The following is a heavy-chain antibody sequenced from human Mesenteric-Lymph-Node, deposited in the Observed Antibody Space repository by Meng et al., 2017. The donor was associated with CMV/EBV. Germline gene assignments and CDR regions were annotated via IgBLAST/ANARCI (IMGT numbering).Heavy chain of an antibody. Sequence: GESLKISCAASGFTFRTYAMSWVRQAPGKGLEWVSLINWNSYTTFYADSVKGRFSISRDNSKNSLYLQMNSLRTEDIGLYYCAREVTSSRRGRGVGFDPWGQGTLVTVSS. CDR3: AREVTSSRRGRGVGFDP. D-gene: IGHD3-10*01. CDR1: GFTFRTYA. CDR2: INWNSYTT. V-gene: IGHV3-43*01. J-gene: IGHJ5*02.